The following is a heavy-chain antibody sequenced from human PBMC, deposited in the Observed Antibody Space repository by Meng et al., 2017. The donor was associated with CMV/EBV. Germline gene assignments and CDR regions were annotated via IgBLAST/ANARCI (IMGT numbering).Heavy chain of an antibody. V-gene: IGHV3-74*01. CDR3: ARDAGATGMDV. CDR1: GFTFSSYW. J-gene: IGHJ6*02. D-gene: IGHD1-26*01. Sequence: GESLKISCAASGFTFSSYWMHWVRQAPGKGLVWVSRINSDGSSTSYADSVKGRFTISRDNAKNTLYLQMNSLRDEDTAVYYCARDAGATGMDVWGQGTTVTVSS. CDR2: INSDGSST.